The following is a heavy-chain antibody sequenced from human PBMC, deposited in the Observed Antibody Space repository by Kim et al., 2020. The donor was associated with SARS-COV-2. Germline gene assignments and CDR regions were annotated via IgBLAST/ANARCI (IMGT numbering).Heavy chain of an antibody. J-gene: IGHJ3*02. D-gene: IGHD3-10*01. CDR2: IYPGDSDT. CDR1: GYSFTSYW. CDR3: ARRPHKLLWFGELFFAFDI. V-gene: IGHV5-51*01. Sequence: GESLKISCKGSGYSFTSYWIGWVRQMPGKGLEWMGIIYPGDSDTRYSPSFQGQVTISADKSISTAYLQWSSLKASDTAMYYCARRPHKLLWFGELFFAFDIWGQGTMVTVSS.